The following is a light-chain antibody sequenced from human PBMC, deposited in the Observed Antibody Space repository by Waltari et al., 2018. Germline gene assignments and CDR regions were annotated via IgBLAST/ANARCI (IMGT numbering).Light chain of an antibody. J-gene: IGLJ3*02. CDR2: VNSDGSH. V-gene: IGLV4-69*01. Sequence: QLVLTQSPSASASLGASVKLTCTLSSGHTTNIIAWLQQKPEKGPRYLMKVNSDGSHNKGVEIPDRFSGSSSGAERYLTNASLQSEDEADYYCQTGGHGTWVFGGGTRLTVL. CDR1: SGHTTNI. CDR3: QTGGHGTWV.